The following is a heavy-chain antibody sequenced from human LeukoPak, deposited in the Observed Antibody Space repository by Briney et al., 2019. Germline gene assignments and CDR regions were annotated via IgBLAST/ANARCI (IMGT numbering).Heavy chain of an antibody. Sequence: KDGESLKISCKGSGYSFTSYWTGWVRQMPGKGLEWMGIIYPGDSDTRYSPSFQGQVTISADKSISTAYLQWSSLKASDTAMYYCARRLGLWFGELLDAFDIWGQGTMVTVSS. CDR3: ARRLGLWFGELLDAFDI. CDR2: IYPGDSDT. V-gene: IGHV5-51*01. J-gene: IGHJ3*02. D-gene: IGHD3-10*01. CDR1: GYSFTSYW.